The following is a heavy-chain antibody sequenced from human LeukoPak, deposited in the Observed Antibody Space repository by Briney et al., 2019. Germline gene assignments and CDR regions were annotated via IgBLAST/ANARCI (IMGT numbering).Heavy chain of an antibody. CDR2: ISGIGGST. Sequence: GGSLRLSCAASGFTFSSYAMSWVRQAPGKGLEWASAISGIGGSTYYAGSVKGRFTISRDNSKNTLYLQMNSLRAEDTAVYYCAKGGGGGRYHFDYWGQGTLVTVSS. J-gene: IGHJ4*02. D-gene: IGHD3-16*01. V-gene: IGHV3-23*01. CDR3: AKGGGGGRYHFDY. CDR1: GFTFSSYA.